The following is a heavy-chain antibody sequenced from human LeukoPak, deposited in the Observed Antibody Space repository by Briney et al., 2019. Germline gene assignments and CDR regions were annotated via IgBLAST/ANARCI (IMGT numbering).Heavy chain of an antibody. Sequence: GGSLRLSCAASGFTVRGNSMGWVRQAPGRGLDWVSTIWTDERTFYADSVKGRFTISRDESKNTLYLQMNNLGAEDTAVYYCARRCCSGGICYFFDYWGQGTLVTVSS. V-gene: IGHV3-53*01. CDR3: ARRCCSGGICYFFDY. CDR1: GFTVRGNS. CDR2: IWTDERT. D-gene: IGHD2-15*01. J-gene: IGHJ4*02.